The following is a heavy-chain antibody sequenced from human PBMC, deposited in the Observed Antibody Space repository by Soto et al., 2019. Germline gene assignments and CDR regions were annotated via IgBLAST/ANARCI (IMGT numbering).Heavy chain of an antibody. D-gene: IGHD2-21*02. CDR2: ITSDGKSK. Sequence: GCLRLSCAASGFNFSNHWMHWVRQRPGEGLVWVSRITSDGKSKAYAESVKGRFAISRDNAKNTLYLQMNGLTAEDTAVYYCARESGDWPLNWFDPWGQGTLVTVSS. CDR1: GFNFSNHW. CDR3: ARESGDWPLNWFDP. V-gene: IGHV3-74*01. J-gene: IGHJ5*02.